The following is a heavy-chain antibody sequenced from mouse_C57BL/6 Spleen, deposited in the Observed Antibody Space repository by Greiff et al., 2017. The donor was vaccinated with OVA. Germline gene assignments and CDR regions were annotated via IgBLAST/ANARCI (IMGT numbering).Heavy chain of an antibody. CDR2: IDPSDSET. CDR3: ASQEMGLAWFAY. J-gene: IGHJ3*01. V-gene: IGHV1-52*01. D-gene: IGHD4-1*01. Sequence: QVHVKQPGAELVRPGSSVKLSCKASGYTFTSYWMHWVKQRPIQGLEWIGNIDPSDSETHYNQKFKDKATLTVDKSSSTAYMQLSSLTSEDSAVYYCASQEMGLAWFAYWGQGTLVTVSA. CDR1: GYTFTSYW.